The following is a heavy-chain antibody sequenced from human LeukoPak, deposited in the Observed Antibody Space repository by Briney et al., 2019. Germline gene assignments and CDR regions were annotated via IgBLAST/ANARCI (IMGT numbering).Heavy chain of an antibody. CDR2: IYSGGTT. D-gene: IGHD4-17*01. Sequence: GGSLRLSCAASGFTVSSTYMSWVRQAPGKGLEWVSVIYSGGTTYYADSVKGRFTISRDNSKNTLYLQMNSLRAEDTAVYYCASGNNPTTLATVTTSPFDSWGQGTLVTVSS. CDR1: GFTVSSTY. CDR3: ASGNNPTTLATVTTSPFDS. J-gene: IGHJ4*02. V-gene: IGHV3-53*01.